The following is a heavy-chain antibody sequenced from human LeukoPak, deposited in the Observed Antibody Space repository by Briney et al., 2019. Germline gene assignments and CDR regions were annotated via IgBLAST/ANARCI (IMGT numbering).Heavy chain of an antibody. CDR1: GGSIRSYY. V-gene: IGHV4-4*07. J-gene: IGHJ5*02. Sequence: SETLSLTCTVSGGSIRSYYWSWLRQPAGKGLEWIGRIYTSGSTNYNPSLKSRVTMSVDTSKNQFSLKLSSVTAADTAVYYCARDHCCTNGAPIGPWGQGTLVTVSS. D-gene: IGHD2-8*01. CDR2: IYTSGST. CDR3: ARDHCCTNGAPIGP.